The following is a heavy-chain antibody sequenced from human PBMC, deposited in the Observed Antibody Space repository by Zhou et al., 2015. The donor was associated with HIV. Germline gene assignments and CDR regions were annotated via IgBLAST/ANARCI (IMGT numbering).Heavy chain of an antibody. Sequence: QVHLVESGGGLVKPGGSLRLSCAASGFSFGDYYMTWIRQTPGKGLEWISYINSTGSAMYYADSVKGRFTISRDNGKNSLYLHMNSLRAEDAGLYYCARGRVTGTFFYYHYMDVWGKGTTVTVSS. V-gene: IGHV3-11*04. D-gene: IGHD1/OR15-1a*01. CDR1: GFSFGDYY. CDR3: ARGRVTGTFFYYHYMDV. CDR2: INSTGSAM. J-gene: IGHJ6*03.